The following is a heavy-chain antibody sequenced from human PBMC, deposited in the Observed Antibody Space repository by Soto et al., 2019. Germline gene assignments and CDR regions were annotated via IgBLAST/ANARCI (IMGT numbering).Heavy chain of an antibody. J-gene: IGHJ6*03. V-gene: IGHV3-48*01. CDR3: ARCITISLYYMDV. CDR1: GFTFSSYS. CDR2: ISSSSSTI. D-gene: IGHD3-9*01. Sequence: GGSLRLSCAASGFTFSSYSMNWVRQAPGKGLEWVSYISSSSSTIYYADSVKGRFTISRDNAKNSLYLQMNSLRAEDTAVYYCARCITISLYYMDVWGKGTTVTVSS.